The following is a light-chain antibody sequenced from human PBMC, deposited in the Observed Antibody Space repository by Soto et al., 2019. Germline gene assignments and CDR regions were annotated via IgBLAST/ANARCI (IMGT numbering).Light chain of an antibody. CDR2: AAS. CDR3: EPSYSTWE. CDR1: QSISSY. Sequence: DIQVTRTALSQTSSVGVRLTITCRASQSISSYLNWYQQKPGKAPKLLIYAASSLQSGVPSRFSCSGSGTDFTLSISSLQPVNFASYFCEPSYSTWEFGQGTKVDIK. J-gene: IGKJ1*01. V-gene: IGKV1-39*01.